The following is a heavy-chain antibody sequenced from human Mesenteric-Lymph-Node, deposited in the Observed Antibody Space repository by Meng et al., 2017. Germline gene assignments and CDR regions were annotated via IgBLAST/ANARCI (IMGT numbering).Heavy chain of an antibody. CDR1: GYNFIGLW. CDR2: INPKNGYT. CDR3: ARLEGG. V-gene: IGHV1-2*07. Sequence: QVQLVRAGPEVKKPGASVKVSCKASGYNFIGLWLYCIRQAPGQGLEWIGWINPKNGYTKYAPKFLGRVTVTRDTSTSTVFMEMSSLTYGDTAVYYCARLEGGWGQGTLVTVSS. D-gene: IGHD1-1*01. J-gene: IGHJ4*02.